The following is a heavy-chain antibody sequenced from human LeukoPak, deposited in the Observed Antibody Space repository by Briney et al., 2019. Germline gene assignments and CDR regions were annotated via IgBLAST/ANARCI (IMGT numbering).Heavy chain of an antibody. CDR1: GYTFTSYG. CDR2: INTNTGNP. CDR3: ARGVYGYFDY. Sequence: AAVKVSCKASGYTFTSYGMNWVREAPGQGLDWMGWINTNTGNPTYAQGFTGRFVFSLDTSVSTAYLQISSLKAEDTAVYYCARGVYGYFDYWGQGTLVTVSS. D-gene: IGHD2-8*01. V-gene: IGHV7-4-1*02. J-gene: IGHJ4*02.